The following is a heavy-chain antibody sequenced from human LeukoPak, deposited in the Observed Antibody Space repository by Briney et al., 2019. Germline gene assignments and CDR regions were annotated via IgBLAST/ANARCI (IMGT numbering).Heavy chain of an antibody. CDR1: GFTFSSYS. CDR3: ARDSVVRGVLSSIY. V-gene: IGHV3-48*04. CDR2: INTGSSTL. J-gene: IGHJ4*02. D-gene: IGHD3-10*01. Sequence: PGGSLRLSCAASGFTFSSYSMNWVRQAPGKGLEWISYINTGSSTLYYADSVKGRFTISRDNAKNSLYLQMNSLRAVDTAVYYCARDSVVRGVLSSIYWGQGTLVTVSS.